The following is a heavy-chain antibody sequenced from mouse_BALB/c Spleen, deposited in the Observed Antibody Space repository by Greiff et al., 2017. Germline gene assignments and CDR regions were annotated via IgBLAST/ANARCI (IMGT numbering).Heavy chain of an antibody. CDR1: GYTFTSYW. CDR3: ASCGNYFDC. V-gene: IGHV1-7*01. J-gene: IGHJ2*01. Sequence: QVQLQQSGAELAKPGASVKMSCKASGYTFTSYWMHWVKQRPGQGLEWIGYINPSTGYTEYNQKFKDKATLTADKSSSTAYMQLSSLTSEDSAVYYCASCGNYFDCWGQGTTLTVSS. D-gene: IGHD4-1*01. CDR2: INPSTGYT.